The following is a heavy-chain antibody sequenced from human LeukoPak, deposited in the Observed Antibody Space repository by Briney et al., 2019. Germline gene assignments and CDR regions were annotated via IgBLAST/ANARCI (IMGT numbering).Heavy chain of an antibody. J-gene: IGHJ4*02. CDR3: ARRNYGDYDY. CDR1: GYSISGGYY. CDR2: IHHSGST. D-gene: IGHD4-17*01. Sequence: PSETLSLTGAVSGYSISGGYYWGWIRQPPGKGLEWIGSIHHSGSTYYNPSLKSRITISIDTSKNQFSLKLSSVTAADTAVYFCARRNYGDYDYWGQGTLVTVSS. V-gene: IGHV4-38-2*01.